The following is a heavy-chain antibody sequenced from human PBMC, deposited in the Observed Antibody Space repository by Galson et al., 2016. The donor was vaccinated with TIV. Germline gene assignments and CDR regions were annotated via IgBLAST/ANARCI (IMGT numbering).Heavy chain of an antibody. D-gene: IGHD1-7*01. V-gene: IGHV6-1*01. CDR1: GDSVSGNTAA. Sequence: CAISGDSVSGNTAAWNWVRQSPSRGLEWLGRTYYTSKWNTDYAVSVKGRIIIRPDTSMTQVSLQLRSVIPDDTAVYYCSRGNWNYGMGGAMDVWGRGTTVTVSS. CDR3: SRGNWNYGMGGAMDV. J-gene: IGHJ6*02. CDR2: TYYTSKWNT.